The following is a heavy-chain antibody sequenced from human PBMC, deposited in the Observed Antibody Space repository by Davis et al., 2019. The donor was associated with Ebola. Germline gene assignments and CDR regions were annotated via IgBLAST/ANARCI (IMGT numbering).Heavy chain of an antibody. Sequence: ASVKVSCKASGYTFTSYYMHWVRQAPGQGLEWMGIINPSGGNTGYAQKFQGRVTMTRNTSISTAYMELSSLRSEDTAVYYCARGSSGYSYGYGYWGQGTLVTVSS. CDR1: GYTFTSYY. CDR2: INPSGGNT. J-gene: IGHJ4*02. CDR3: ARGSSGYSYGYGY. V-gene: IGHV1-46*01. D-gene: IGHD5-18*01.